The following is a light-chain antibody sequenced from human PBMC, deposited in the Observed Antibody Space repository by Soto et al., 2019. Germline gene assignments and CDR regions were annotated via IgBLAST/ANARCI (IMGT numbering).Light chain of an antibody. V-gene: IGKV3-15*01. J-gene: IGKJ4*01. CDR2: GAS. CDR1: QSVSSN. Sequence: EIVMTQSPATLSVSPGERATLSCRASQSVSSNLAWYQQKPGQAPSLLIYGASTRTTGIPARFSGSGSGTEFTLTISILQSEDFAVYYCQQYNNWPPPLTFGGGTKVEIK. CDR3: QQYNNWPPPLT.